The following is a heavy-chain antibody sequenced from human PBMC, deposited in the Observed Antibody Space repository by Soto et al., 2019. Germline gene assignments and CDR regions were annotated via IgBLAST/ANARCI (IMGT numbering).Heavy chain of an antibody. J-gene: IGHJ4*02. V-gene: IGHV3-33*01. CDR1: GFTFSSYG. D-gene: IGHD5-18*01. Sequence: GGSLRLSCAASGFTFSSYGMHWVRQAPGKGLEWVAVIWYDGSNKYYADSVKGRFTISRDNSKNTLYLQMNSLRAEDTAVYYCARGGYSYGYFDYWGQGTLVTVSS. CDR2: IWYDGSNK. CDR3: ARGGYSYGYFDY.